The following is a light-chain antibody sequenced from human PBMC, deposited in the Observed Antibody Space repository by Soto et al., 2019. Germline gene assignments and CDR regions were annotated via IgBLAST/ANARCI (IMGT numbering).Light chain of an antibody. CDR2: WAS. V-gene: IGKV4-1*01. Sequence: DIVMTQSPDSLPVSLGERATINCKSSQSVLYSATNKNYLGWYQQKPGQSPKLLIYWASTREYGVPDRFTGSGSGTDFTLTISDLQAEDVAVYYCQQYYTAPWTFGQGTKVEIK. CDR1: QSVLYSATNKNY. CDR3: QQYYTAPWT. J-gene: IGKJ1*01.